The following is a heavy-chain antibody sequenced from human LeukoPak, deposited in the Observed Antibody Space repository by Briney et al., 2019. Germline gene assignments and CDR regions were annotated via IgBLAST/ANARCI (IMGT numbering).Heavy chain of an antibody. D-gene: IGHD1-20*01. CDR2: IYYSGST. CDR3: ARHPGITGTTPPFDY. CDR1: GGSISSYY. V-gene: IGHV4-59*08. J-gene: IGHJ4*02. Sequence: YPSETLSLTCTVSGGSISSYYWSWIRQPPGKGLEWIGYIYYSGSTNYNPSLKSRVTISVDTSKNQFSLKLSSVTAADTAVYYCARHPGITGTTPPFDYWGQGTLVTVSS.